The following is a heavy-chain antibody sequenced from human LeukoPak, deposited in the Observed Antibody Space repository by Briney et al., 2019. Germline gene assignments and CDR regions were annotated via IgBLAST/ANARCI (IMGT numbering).Heavy chain of an antibody. Sequence: GESLKISCKGSGYSFGSYWIGWVRQMPGKGLEWMGIIYPGDSDTRYSPSFQGQVTISADKSINTAYLQWGSLKASDTAMYYCARARYCSAGSCYAENWGQGTLVTVSS. CDR2: IYPGDSDT. J-gene: IGHJ4*02. CDR1: GYSFGSYW. CDR3: ARARYCSAGSCYAEN. D-gene: IGHD2-15*01. V-gene: IGHV5-51*01.